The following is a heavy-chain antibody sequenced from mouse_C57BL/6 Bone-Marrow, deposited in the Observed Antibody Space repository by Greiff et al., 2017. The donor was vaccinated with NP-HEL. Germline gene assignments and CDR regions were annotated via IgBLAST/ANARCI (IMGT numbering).Heavy chain of an antibody. CDR1: GFTFSSYA. CDR3: ARDYGGAY. Sequence: DVKLVESGGGLVKPGGSLKLSCAASGFTFSSYAMSWVRQTPEKRLEWVATISDGGSYTYYPDNVKGRFTISRDNAKNNLYLQMSHLKSEDTAMYYCARDYGGAYWGQGTLVTVSA. CDR2: ISDGGSYT. J-gene: IGHJ3*01. V-gene: IGHV5-4*01. D-gene: IGHD1-1*01.